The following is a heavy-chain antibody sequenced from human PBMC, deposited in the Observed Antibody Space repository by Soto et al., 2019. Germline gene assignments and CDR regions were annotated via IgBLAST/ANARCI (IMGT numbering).Heavy chain of an antibody. CDR3: ARVFGLEHTNWFDP. CDR1: GGSISSGGYS. CDR2: IYHSGST. V-gene: IGHV4-30-2*01. J-gene: IGHJ5*02. Sequence: SETLSLTCAVSGGSISSGGYSWSWIRQPPGKGLEWIGYIYHSGSTYYNPSLKSRVTISVDRSKNQFSLKLSSVTAADTAVYYCARVFGLEHTNWFDPWGQGTLVTVSS. D-gene: IGHD3-3*01.